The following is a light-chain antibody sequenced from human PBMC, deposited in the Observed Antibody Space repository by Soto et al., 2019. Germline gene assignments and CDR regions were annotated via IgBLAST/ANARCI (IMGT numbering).Light chain of an antibody. CDR2: DAS. CDR3: QQYENIPT. V-gene: IGKV1-33*01. J-gene: IGKJ5*01. Sequence: DIQMTQSPSSLSASVLDRVTITFQSSQNIKNYLNWYQRTPGRAPXXLIYDASNLEAGVPSRIRRSGAGKDFTFTISRLQHEDIATYYCQQYENIPTFGQGTRLEIK. CDR1: QNIKNY.